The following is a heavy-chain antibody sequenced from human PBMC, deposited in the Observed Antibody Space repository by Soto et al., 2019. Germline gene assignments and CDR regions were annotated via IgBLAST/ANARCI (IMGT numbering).Heavy chain of an antibody. CDR1: GFTVSSNY. V-gene: IGHV3-66*01. Sequence: GESLKISCAASGFTVSSNYMSWVRQAPGKGLEWVSVIYSGGSTYYADSVKGRFTISRHNSKNTLYLQMNSLRAEDTAVYYCAGGSQTTVTTPDHSGYLYWGQGTLVTVSS. J-gene: IGHJ4*02. CDR2: IYSGGST. D-gene: IGHD4-17*01. CDR3: AGGSQTTVTTPDHSGYLY.